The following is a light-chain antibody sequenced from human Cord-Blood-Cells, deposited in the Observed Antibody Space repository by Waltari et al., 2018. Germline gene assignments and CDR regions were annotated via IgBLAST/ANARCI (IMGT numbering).Light chain of an antibody. Sequence: DIQMTQPPSSLSASVGDRVTIPCRASQSISSYLNWYQQKPGKAPKLLICAASSLQSGVPSRFSGSGSGTDFTLTISSLQPEDFATYYCQQSYSTPPWTFGQGTKVEIK. J-gene: IGKJ1*01. CDR3: QQSYSTPPWT. CDR1: QSISSY. CDR2: AAS. V-gene: IGKV1-39*01.